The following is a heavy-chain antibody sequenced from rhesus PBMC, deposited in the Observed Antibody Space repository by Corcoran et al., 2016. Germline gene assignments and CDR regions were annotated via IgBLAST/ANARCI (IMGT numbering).Heavy chain of an antibody. CDR3: AREGAWTPRDY. D-gene: IGHD1-44*02. V-gene: IGHV4-122*02. J-gene: IGHJ4*01. CDR1: GYSISSGYG. CDR2: ISYSLGT. Sequence: QLQLQESGPGLVKPSETLSLTCAVSGYSISSGYGWSLIRQPPGKGLEWIGYISYSLGTSYNPSCKSRVTISRDTSKNQFSRKLSSVTAADTAVYYCAREGAWTPRDYWGQGVLVTVSS.